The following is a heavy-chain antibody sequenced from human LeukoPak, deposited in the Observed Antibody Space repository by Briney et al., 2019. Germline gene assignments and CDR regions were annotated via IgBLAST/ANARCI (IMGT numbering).Heavy chain of an antibody. J-gene: IGHJ4*02. CDR1: GFTFSSYA. V-gene: IGHV3-30*14. CDR3: ARATMGAPLGY. Sequence: PGGSLRLSCAASGFTFSSYAMHWVRQAPGKGLEWVAVISYDGSNKYYADSVKGRFTISRDNSKNTLYLQMNSLRAEDTSVYYCARATMGAPLGYWGQGTLVTVSS. CDR2: ISYDGSNK. D-gene: IGHD3-10*01.